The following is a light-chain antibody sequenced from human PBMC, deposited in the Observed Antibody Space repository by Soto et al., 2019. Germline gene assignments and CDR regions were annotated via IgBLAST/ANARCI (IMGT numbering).Light chain of an antibody. Sequence: DIQMTQSPSSLSASVGDRVTITCRASQDISNFLAWFQQKPGKAPKSLISAASSSQSGVPSKFSGSGSGTDFTLTINSLQPDDSATYYCQQYMRYPVTFGQGTRLEIK. CDR1: QDISNF. CDR2: AAS. CDR3: QQYMRYPVT. V-gene: IGKV1-16*02. J-gene: IGKJ5*01.